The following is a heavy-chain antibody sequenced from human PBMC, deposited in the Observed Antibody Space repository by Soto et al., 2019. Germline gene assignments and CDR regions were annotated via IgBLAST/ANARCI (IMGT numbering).Heavy chain of an antibody. CDR1: GLTFTSYA. D-gene: IGHD2-15*01. V-gene: IGHV3-30-3*01. Sequence: QVQLVESGGGVVQPGRSLRLSCAASGLTFTSYAMHWVHQAPGKGLEWVAVISTDGSIKFYADSVKGRFTISRDNSKNTLYLQMNSLRVEDTAVYYCAKRITTSGPAAFDCWGQGTLVTVSS. CDR3: AKRITTSGPAAFDC. CDR2: ISTDGSIK. J-gene: IGHJ4*02.